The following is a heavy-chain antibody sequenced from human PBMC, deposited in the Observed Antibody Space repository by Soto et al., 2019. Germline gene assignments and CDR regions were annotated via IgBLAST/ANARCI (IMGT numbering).Heavy chain of an antibody. CDR1: GYTFTSYA. CDR3: ARGGEESGMDV. CDR2: INAGNGNT. V-gene: IGHV1-3*01. J-gene: IGHJ6*02. D-gene: IGHD3-16*01. Sequence: ASVKVSCKASGYTFTSYAMHWVRQAPGQRLEWMGWINAGNGNTKYAQKFQGRVTITRDTSTSTAYMELRSLRSDDTAVYYCARGGEESGMDVWGQGTTVTVSS.